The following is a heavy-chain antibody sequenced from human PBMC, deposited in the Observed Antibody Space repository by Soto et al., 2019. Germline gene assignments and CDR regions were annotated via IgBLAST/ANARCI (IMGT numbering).Heavy chain of an antibody. D-gene: IGHD2-2*01. J-gene: IGHJ4*02. CDR3: ARSPGYCSSTSCYGSHDY. Sequence: QVQLVQSGAEVKKPGASVKVSCKASGYTFTSYYMHWVRQAPGQGLEWMGIINPSGGSTSYAQKFQCRVTMTRDTSTSTVYMELSSLRSEDTAVYYCARSPGYCSSTSCYGSHDYWGQGTLVTVSS. V-gene: IGHV1-46*03. CDR2: INPSGGST. CDR1: GYTFTSYY.